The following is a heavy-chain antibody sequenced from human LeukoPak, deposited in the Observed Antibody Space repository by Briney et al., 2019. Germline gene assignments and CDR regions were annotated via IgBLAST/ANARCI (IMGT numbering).Heavy chain of an antibody. CDR2: IYYSGST. J-gene: IGHJ5*02. Sequence: PSETLSLTCTVSGGSISSSSYYWGWIRQPPGKGLEWIGGIYYSGSTHYNPSLKSRVTISVDTSKNQFSLKLSSVTAADTAVYYCARHRITIFGVVIISGWFDPWGQGTLVTVSS. CDR1: GGSISSSSYY. D-gene: IGHD3-3*01. V-gene: IGHV4-39*01. CDR3: ARHRITIFGVVIISGWFDP.